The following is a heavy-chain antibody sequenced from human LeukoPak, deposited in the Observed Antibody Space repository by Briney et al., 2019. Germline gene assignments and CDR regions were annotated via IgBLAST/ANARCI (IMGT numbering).Heavy chain of an antibody. Sequence: SETLSLTCTVSAGSISAYYWTWIRQPPGKGLEWIGYTSDSGRSNYKPSLKSRVSMSVDTSKRQFSLTLTSVTAADTAVYYCARIVRQDGGYLDLWGRGSLVTVSS. V-gene: IGHV4-59*08. CDR1: AGSISAYY. CDR3: ARIVRQDGGYLDL. J-gene: IGHJ2*01. CDR2: TSDSGRS. D-gene: IGHD3-16*02.